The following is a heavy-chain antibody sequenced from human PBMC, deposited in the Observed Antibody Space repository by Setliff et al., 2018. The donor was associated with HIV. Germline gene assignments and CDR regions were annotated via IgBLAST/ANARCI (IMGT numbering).Heavy chain of an antibody. V-gene: IGHV4-34*01. CDR1: GGSFSGYY. CDR3: ARRDGYSYGFYFDY. CDR2: IYYSGST. D-gene: IGHD5-18*01. J-gene: IGHJ4*02. Sequence: SETLSLTCAVYGGSFSGYYWSWIRQPPGKGLEWIGTIYYSGSTYYNPSLKSRLTISVDTSKNQFSLKLSSVTAADTAVYYCARRDGYSYGFYFDYWGQGTLVTVSS.